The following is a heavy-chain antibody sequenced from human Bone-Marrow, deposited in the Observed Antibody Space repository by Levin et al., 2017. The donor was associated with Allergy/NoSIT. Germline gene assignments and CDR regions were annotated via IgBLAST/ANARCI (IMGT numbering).Heavy chain of an antibody. CDR3: ERSNKWSGSWVDP. CDR1: GVYIRDDF. CDR2: TYYTGIT. J-gene: IGHJ5*02. Sequence: NPSETLSLTCAVSGVYIRDDFWTWIRQPPGKGLEWIGQTYYTGITDYNPSLKSRVTFSLDTSTNHFSLKLTSVTAADTAVYYWERSNKWSGSWVDPWGQGTLVIVSS. V-gene: IGHV4-59*01. D-gene: IGHD3-10*02.